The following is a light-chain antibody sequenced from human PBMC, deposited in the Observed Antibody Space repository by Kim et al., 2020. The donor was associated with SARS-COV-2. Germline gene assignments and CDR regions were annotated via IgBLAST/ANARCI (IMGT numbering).Light chain of an antibody. CDR3: AAWDASLNYV. CDR2: GNN. Sequence: PGQRVTISCSGSSSNIGSNTVNWYQQLPGTAPKLLIYGNNQRPSGVPDRFSGSKSGTSASLAISGLQSEDEADYYCAAWDASLNYVFGTGTKVTVL. J-gene: IGLJ1*01. V-gene: IGLV1-44*01. CDR1: SSNIGSNT.